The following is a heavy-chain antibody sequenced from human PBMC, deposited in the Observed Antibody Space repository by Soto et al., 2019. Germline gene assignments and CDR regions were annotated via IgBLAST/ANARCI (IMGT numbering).Heavy chain of an antibody. CDR3: ARGLGLYYFDY. V-gene: IGHV1-3*01. J-gene: IGHJ4*02. Sequence: KFLGRVTITRDTSASTAYMELSSLRSEDTAVYYCARGLGLYYFDYWGQGTLVTVSS. D-gene: IGHD1-26*01.